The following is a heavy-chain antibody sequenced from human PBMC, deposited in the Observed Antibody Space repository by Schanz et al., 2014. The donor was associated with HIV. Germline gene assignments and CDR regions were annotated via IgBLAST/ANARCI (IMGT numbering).Heavy chain of an antibody. V-gene: IGHV3-23*04. CDR1: GFTFRSND. CDR2: ISGTDGSR. Sequence: EVQLVESGGAWVQPGGSLRLSCAASGFTFRSNDMSWVRQAPGKGLEWVSGISGTDGSRSYADSVKGRFTISRDNSKNTLYLQMNSLRAEDTAVYYCARFVDYSKYYGMDVWGQGTTVTVSS. D-gene: IGHD4-4*01. J-gene: IGHJ6*02. CDR3: ARFVDYSKYYGMDV.